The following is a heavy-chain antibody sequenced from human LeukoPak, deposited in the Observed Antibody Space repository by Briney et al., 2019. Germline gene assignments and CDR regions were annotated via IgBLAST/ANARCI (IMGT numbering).Heavy chain of an antibody. D-gene: IGHD5-12*01. CDR3: ARSRVATDAFDI. Sequence: PSETLSLTCTVSGGPISSGIYYWSWIRQPAGKGLEWIGRIYTSGSTNYDPSLKSRVTISVDTSKNQFSLKLSSVTAADTAVYYCARSRVATDAFDIWGQGTMVTVSS. V-gene: IGHV4-61*02. CDR1: GGPISSGIYY. J-gene: IGHJ3*02. CDR2: IYTSGST.